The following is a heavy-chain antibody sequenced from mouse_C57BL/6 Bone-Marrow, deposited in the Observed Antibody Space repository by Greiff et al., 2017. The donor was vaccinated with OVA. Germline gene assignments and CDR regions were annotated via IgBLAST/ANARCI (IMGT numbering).Heavy chain of an antibody. CDR2: LWTGGGT. V-gene: IGHV2-9-1*01. CDR3: ARFYYGSLYYFDY. J-gene: IGHJ2*01. D-gene: IGHD1-1*01. Sequence: QVQLKESGPGLVAPSQRLSITCTVSGFSLTSYAISWVRQPPGKGLEWLGVLWTGGGTNDNSALKSRLSISKDNSKSQVFLKMNVLQTDDTARYYCARFYYGSLYYFDYWGQGTTLTVSS. CDR1: GFSLTSYA.